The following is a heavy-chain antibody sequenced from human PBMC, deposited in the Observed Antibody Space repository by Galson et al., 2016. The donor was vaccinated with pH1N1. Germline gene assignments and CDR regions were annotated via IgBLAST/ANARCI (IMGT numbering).Heavy chain of an antibody. D-gene: IGHD3-10*01. J-gene: IGHJ6*01. CDR3: ARLSLGGHTETYGMDV. Sequence: ETLSLTCAVYGGSFSHYYWSWLRQSPGKGLEWIGEITHSGTTHYNASLKRRVSMSVDTSRNQFSLKLSSVTAADTAVYYCARLSLGGHTETYGMDVWGQGTTVIVSS. V-gene: IGHV4-34*01. CDR1: GGSFSHYY. CDR2: ITHSGTT.